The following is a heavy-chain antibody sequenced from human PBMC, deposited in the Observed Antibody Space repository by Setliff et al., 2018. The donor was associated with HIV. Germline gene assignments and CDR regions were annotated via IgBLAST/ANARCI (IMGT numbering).Heavy chain of an antibody. Sequence: ASVKVSCKASGHTFTNVDIHWLRRATGQGLEVMGWLTPNTGVSGYALKFQARVTMNRDTSISTAYMELSSLTSEDTAVYYCARGKGVGGVVITGGLDVWGKGTTVTVSS. CDR3: ARGKGVGGVVITGGLDV. J-gene: IGHJ6*04. CDR1: GHTFTNVD. CDR2: LTPNTGVS. V-gene: IGHV1-8*01. D-gene: IGHD3-10*01.